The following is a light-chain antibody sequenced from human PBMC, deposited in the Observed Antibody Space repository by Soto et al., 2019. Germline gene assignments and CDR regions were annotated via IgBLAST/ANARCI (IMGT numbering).Light chain of an antibody. CDR1: QSVSSY. Sequence: EIVLTQSPATLSLSPGERATLSCRASQSVSSYLACYQQKPVQAPRLLIYDASNRATGIPARFSGSGSGTDFTLTISSLEPEDFAVYYCQQRSNWSLFTFGPGTKVDIK. V-gene: IGKV3-11*01. J-gene: IGKJ3*01. CDR3: QQRSNWSLFT. CDR2: DAS.